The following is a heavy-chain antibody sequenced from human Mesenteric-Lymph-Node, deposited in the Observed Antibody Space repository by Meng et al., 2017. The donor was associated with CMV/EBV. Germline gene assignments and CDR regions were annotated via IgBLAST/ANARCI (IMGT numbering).Heavy chain of an antibody. CDR3: ARRGVYNWFDS. Sequence: GESLKISCAASGFTFSNYWMSWVRQAPGKGLEWVANIKKDGSEKYYVDSVKGRFSITRDNAKNSLYVQMNSLRAEDTAVYYCARRGVYNWFDSWGQGTLVTVSS. V-gene: IGHV3-7*01. D-gene: IGHD2-8*01. CDR1: GFTFSNYW. CDR2: IKKDGSEK. J-gene: IGHJ5*01.